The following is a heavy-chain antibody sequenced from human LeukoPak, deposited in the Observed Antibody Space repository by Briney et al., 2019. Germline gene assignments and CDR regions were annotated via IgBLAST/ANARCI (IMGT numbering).Heavy chain of an antibody. V-gene: IGHV1-2*02. CDR2: INPNSGDT. D-gene: IGHD1-26*01. Sequence: ASVKVSCKASGYTFTDYYIHWVRQAPGQGLEWVGWINPNSGDTKSAQKLQGRLTMTRDTSITTAYMDLSRLTSDDTAVYYCTRDDIVGARDFDYWGQGTLVTVSS. CDR3: TRDDIVGARDFDY. CDR1: GYTFTDYY. J-gene: IGHJ4*02.